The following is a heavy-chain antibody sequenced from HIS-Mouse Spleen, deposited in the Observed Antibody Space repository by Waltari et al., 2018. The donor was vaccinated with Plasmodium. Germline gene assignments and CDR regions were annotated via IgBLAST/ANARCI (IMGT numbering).Heavy chain of an antibody. CDR3: ARGPGYSSGWYYFDY. Sequence: QVQLQQWGAGLLKPSETLSLTCAVYGGSFSGSYWSGIRQPPGKGLAWIGEINPSGSTNYNPSLKSRVTISLDPSKNQFSLKLSSVTAADTAVYYCARGPGYSSGWYYFDYWGQGTLVTVSS. CDR2: INPSGST. D-gene: IGHD6-19*01. V-gene: IGHV4-34*01. J-gene: IGHJ4*02. CDR1: GGSFSGSY.